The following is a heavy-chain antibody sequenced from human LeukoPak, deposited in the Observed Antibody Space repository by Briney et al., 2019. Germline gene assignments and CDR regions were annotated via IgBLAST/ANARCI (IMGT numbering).Heavy chain of an antibody. CDR1: GFTFEDFA. Sequence: GRSLRLSCAASGFTFEDFAMHWVRKTPGKGLEWVSGISWYSDNIGYAVSVMSRFTISRDNAKNTLYLEMNSLRPEDMGLYYCAKASNIASPYSHIDVWGKGTTVAVSS. J-gene: IGHJ6*03. V-gene: IGHV3-9*03. D-gene: IGHD2-21*01. CDR3: AKASNIASPYSHIDV. CDR2: ISWYSDNI.